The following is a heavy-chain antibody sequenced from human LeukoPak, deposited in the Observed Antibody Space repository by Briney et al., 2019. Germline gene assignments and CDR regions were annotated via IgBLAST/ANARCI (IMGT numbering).Heavy chain of an antibody. CDR3: ARDQGSGWYYWYFDL. D-gene: IGHD6-19*01. Sequence: ASVKVSCKASGYTFTGYYMHWARQAPGQGLEWMGWINPNSGGTNYAQKFQGRVTMTRDTSISTAYMELSRLRSDDTAVYYCARDQGSGWYYWYFDLWGRGTLVTVSS. CDR2: INPNSGGT. CDR1: GYTFTGYY. J-gene: IGHJ2*01. V-gene: IGHV1-2*02.